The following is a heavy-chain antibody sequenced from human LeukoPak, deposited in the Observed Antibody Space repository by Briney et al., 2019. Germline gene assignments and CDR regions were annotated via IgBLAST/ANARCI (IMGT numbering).Heavy chain of an antibody. CDR1: GYSFTSYW. D-gene: IGHD3-22*01. V-gene: IGHV5-51*01. CDR2: IYPDNSNT. CDR3: ARLPGDHDSPPYGWFDP. Sequence: GESLKISCKGSGYSFTSYWIGWVRQMPGKGLEWMALIYPDNSNTRYSPSFQGQVSISADKSISTAYLQWSSLKASDTAMYYCARLPGDHDSPPYGWFDPWGQGTLITVSS. J-gene: IGHJ5*02.